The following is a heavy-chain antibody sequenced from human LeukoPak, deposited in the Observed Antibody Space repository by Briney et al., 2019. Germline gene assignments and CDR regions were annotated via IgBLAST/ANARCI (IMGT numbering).Heavy chain of an antibody. Sequence: GGSLRLSCAASGFTFSSYSMNWVRQAPGKGLEWVSYISSGSNTMNYADSVKGRFTTSRDNAKNSLYLQMNSLRAEDTAVYYCARGAQWPYWGQGTLVTVSS. V-gene: IGHV3-48*01. CDR3: ARGAQWPY. CDR1: GFTFSSYS. CDR2: ISSGSNTM. D-gene: IGHD6-19*01. J-gene: IGHJ4*02.